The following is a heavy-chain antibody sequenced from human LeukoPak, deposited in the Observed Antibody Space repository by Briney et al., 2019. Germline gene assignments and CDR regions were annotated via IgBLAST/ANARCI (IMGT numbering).Heavy chain of an antibody. Sequence: GGSLRLSCAASGFTFSNYYVHWVRQPPGRGLVWVSRINSDGRDRGYVGSVKGRFTISRDNAKNTVYLQMNSLRAEDTAVYYCATFGFDWNLGYWGQGTLVTVSS. V-gene: IGHV3-74*01. CDR3: ATFGFDWNLGY. D-gene: IGHD3-9*01. CDR1: GFTFSNYY. J-gene: IGHJ4*02. CDR2: INSDGRDR.